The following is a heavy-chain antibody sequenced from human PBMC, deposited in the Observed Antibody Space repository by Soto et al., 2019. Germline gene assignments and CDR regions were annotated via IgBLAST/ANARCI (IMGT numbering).Heavy chain of an antibody. CDR1: GDSFSSYY. CDR3: ARDSSGWLQGRFDY. CDR2: VYYSGST. V-gene: IGHV4-59*01. Sequence: ETLSLTCNVSGDSFSSYYWSWIRQPPGKGLEWIGYVYYSGSTNYNPSLKSRVTILVDTPNNQFSLKLSSVTAADTAVYYCARDSSGWLQGRFDYWGQGILVTVSS. D-gene: IGHD6-19*01. J-gene: IGHJ4*02.